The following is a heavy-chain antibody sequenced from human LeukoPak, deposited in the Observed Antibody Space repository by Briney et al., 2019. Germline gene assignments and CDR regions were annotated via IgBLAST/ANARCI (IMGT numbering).Heavy chain of an antibody. CDR2: ISSSSSYI. J-gene: IGHJ3*02. Sequence: GGSLRLSCAASGFTFSSYSMNWVRQAPGKGLEWVSSISSSSSYIYYADSVKGRFTISRDNAKNSLYLQMNSLRAEDTAVYYCAKDQEEGGALDIWGQGTMVTVSS. CDR3: AKDQEEGGALDI. D-gene: IGHD3-16*01. CDR1: GFTFSSYS. V-gene: IGHV3-21*01.